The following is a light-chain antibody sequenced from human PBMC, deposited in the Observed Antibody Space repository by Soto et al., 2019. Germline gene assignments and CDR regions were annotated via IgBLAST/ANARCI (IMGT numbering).Light chain of an antibody. CDR3: CSYAGSYAL. CDR1: SSDVGGYNY. J-gene: IGLJ2*01. V-gene: IGLV2-11*01. CDR2: DVS. Sequence: QSALTQPRSVSGSPGRSVTISCTGTSSDVGGYNYVSWYQQHPGKVPKLMIYDVSKRPSGVPDRFSGSKSGNTASLTISGLQAEDEADYYCCSYAGSYALFGGGTKLTVL.